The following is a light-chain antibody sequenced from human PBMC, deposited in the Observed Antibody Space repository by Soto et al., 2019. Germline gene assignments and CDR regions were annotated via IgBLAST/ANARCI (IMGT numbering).Light chain of an antibody. CDR2: DTM. V-gene: IGLV7-46*01. J-gene: IGLJ1*01. CDR1: TGAVTTGHY. CDR3: FLSSKCAGGVWGS. Sequence: QAVLTQEPSLTVSPGGTVTLTCGSSTGAVTTGHYPYWFQQKPGQAPRTLIFDTMYKHSWTPARFSGSLLGGKATLTLSGAQPEDEAEYYCFLSSKCAGGVWGSFGPGTKLTVL.